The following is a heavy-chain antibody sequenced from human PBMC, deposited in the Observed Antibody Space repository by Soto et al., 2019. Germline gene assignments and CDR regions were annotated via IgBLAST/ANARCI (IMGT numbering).Heavy chain of an antibody. V-gene: IGHV1-24*01. Sequence: ASVQVSFRLAGSTLTELSMHWVRQAPGKGLEWMGGFDPEDGETIYAQKFQGRVTMTEDTSTDTAYMELSSLRSEDTAVYYCATSVIHGTGNIVVVPAATYQALNGMDVWGQGTTVTVSS. J-gene: IGHJ6*02. CDR1: GSTLTELS. D-gene: IGHD2-2*01. CDR2: FDPEDGET. CDR3: ATSVIHGTGNIVVVPAATYQALNGMDV.